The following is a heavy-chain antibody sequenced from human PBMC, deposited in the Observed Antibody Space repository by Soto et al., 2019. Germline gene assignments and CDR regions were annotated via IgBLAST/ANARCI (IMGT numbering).Heavy chain of an antibody. CDR1: GFTFSSYD. J-gene: IGHJ3*02. D-gene: IGHD6-19*01. CDR3: ARVGGPPENIAVAGQTSRAFDI. Sequence: GGSLRLSCAASGFTFSSYDMHWVRQATGKGLEWVSAIGTAGDTYYPGSVKGRLTISRENGKNSLYLQMNSLRAGDTAVYYCARVGGPPENIAVAGQTSRAFDIWGQGTMVTVSS. CDR2: IGTAGDT. V-gene: IGHV3-13*01.